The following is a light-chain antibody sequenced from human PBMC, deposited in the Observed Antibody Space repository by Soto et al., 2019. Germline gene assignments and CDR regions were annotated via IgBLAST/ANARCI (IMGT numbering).Light chain of an antibody. CDR1: LSISTW. J-gene: IGKJ1*01. CDR3: QQYNDYPWT. Sequence: DSPMTQSPSTLSASVGDRVTITCRASLSISTWLAWYQQKPGKAPKLLIYKSSSLESGVPSRFSGSGSGTEFTLTISRLQPDDFATYYCQQYNDYPWTFGQGTKVEIK. V-gene: IGKV1-5*03. CDR2: KSS.